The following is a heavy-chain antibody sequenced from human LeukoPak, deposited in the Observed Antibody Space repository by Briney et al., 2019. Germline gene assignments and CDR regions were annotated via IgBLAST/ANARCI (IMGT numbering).Heavy chain of an antibody. CDR2: IIPIFGTA. J-gene: IGHJ3*02. CDR3: ARDRVAATDAFDI. Sequence: SVKVSCKASGGTFSSYAISWVRQAPGQGLEWMGRIIPIFGTANYAQKFQGRVTITTDESTSTAYKELSSLRSEDTAVYYCARDRVAATDAFDIWGQGTMVTVSS. CDR1: GGTFSSYA. D-gene: IGHD2-15*01. V-gene: IGHV1-69*05.